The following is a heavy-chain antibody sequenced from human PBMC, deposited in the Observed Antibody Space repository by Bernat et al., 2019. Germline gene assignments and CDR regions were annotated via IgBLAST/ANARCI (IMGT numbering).Heavy chain of an antibody. CDR1: GFTFSSYS. CDR3: AKDYQLLSFDY. D-gene: IGHD2-2*01. Sequence: EVQLVESGGGLVKPGGSLLLFCAACGFTFSSYSMNWVRQASGKGLEWVSFISSSSSYIYCADSVKGRFTISRDNAKSSLYLQMNSLRAEDTAVYYCAKDYQLLSFDYWGQGTLVTVSS. V-gene: IGHV3-21*01. J-gene: IGHJ4*02. CDR2: ISSSSSYI.